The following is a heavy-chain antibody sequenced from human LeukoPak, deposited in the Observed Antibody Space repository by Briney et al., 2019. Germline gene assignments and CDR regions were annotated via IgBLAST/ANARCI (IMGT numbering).Heavy chain of an antibody. J-gene: IGHJ5*02. CDR1: GDSISTYH. Sequence: PSETLSLTCTVSGDSISTYHWSWIRQPPGKGLEWIGYIYYTGSTNYNPSLKSRVTISLDTSKNQFSLKLTSVTAADTAVYYCARGGFWSSYYVSCFDPWGQGTLVTVSS. D-gene: IGHD3-3*01. CDR3: ARGGFWSSYYVSCFDP. V-gene: IGHV4-59*01. CDR2: IYYTGST.